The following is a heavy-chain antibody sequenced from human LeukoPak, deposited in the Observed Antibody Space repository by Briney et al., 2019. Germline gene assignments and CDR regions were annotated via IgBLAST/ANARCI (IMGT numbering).Heavy chain of an antibody. D-gene: IGHD3-3*01. Sequence: GGSLRLSCAASGFTFDDYAMHWVRQAPGKGLEWVSGISWNSGSIGYADSVKGRFTISRDNAKNSLYLQMNSLRAEDMALYYCAKGGNDFWNYMDVWGKGTTVTVSS. J-gene: IGHJ6*03. V-gene: IGHV3-9*03. CDR1: GFTFDDYA. CDR2: ISWNSGSI. CDR3: AKGGNDFWNYMDV.